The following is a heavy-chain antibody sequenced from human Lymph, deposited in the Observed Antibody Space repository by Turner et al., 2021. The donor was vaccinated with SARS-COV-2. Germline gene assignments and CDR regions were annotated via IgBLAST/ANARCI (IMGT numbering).Heavy chain of an antibody. CDR1: GFTFSSYA. V-gene: IGHV3-23*01. CDR3: AKVHGIFTGYMDY. CDR2: ISVSGGST. Sequence: EVQLLESGGGLVQPGGSLRLSCAAYGFTFSSYAMSWVRQAPGKGLEWVSSISVSGGSTYYPDSVKGRCTISRDNSKNTLYLQMNILRAEDTAVYYCAKVHGIFTGYMDYWCQGTLVTVSS. J-gene: IGHJ4*02. D-gene: IGHD3-9*01.